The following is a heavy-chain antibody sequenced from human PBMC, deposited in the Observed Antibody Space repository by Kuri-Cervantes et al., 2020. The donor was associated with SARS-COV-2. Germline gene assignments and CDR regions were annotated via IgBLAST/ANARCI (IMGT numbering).Heavy chain of an antibody. J-gene: IGHJ5*02. V-gene: IGHV5-51*01. Sequence: GGSLRLSCKASGYDFSNYWIGWVRQMPRKGLEWLGIIYPGDSNTRYSPSFLGQATISADKSIQTAFLHWNSLKASDTAMYYCARSDIFDLWGQGTLVTVSS. CDR3: ARSDIFDL. CDR2: IYPGDSNT. CDR1: GYDFSNYW. D-gene: IGHD3-9*01.